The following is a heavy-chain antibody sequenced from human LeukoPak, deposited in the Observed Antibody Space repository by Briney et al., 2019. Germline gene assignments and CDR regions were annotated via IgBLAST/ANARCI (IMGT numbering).Heavy chain of an antibody. CDR1: GYTFTGYY. CDR2: INPNSGGT. V-gene: IGHV1-2*04. D-gene: IGHD6-19*01. CDR3: AVAGTEARNYYYGMDV. J-gene: IGHJ6*02. Sequence: ASVKVSCKASGYTFTGYYMHWVRQAPGQGLEWMGWINPNSGGTNYAQKFQGWVTMTRDTSISTAYMELSRLRSDDMAVYYCAVAGTEARNYYYGMDVWGQGATVTVSS.